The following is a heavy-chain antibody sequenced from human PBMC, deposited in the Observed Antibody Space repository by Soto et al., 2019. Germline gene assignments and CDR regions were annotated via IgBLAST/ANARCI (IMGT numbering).Heavy chain of an antibody. CDR1: GGSISSSSYY. V-gene: IGHV4-39*07. CDR2: IYHSGST. D-gene: IGHD3-22*01. CDR3: ARWSVTMIVVVSDAFDI. J-gene: IGHJ3*02. Sequence: SETLSLTCTVSGGSISSSSYYWGWIRQPPGKGLEWIGEIYHSGSTNYNPSLKSRVTISVDKSKNQFSLKLSSVTAADTAVYYCARWSVTMIVVVSDAFDIWGQGTMVTVSS.